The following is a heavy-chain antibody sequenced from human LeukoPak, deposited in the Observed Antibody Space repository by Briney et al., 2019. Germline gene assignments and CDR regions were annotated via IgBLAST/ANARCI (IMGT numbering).Heavy chain of an antibody. D-gene: IGHD3-10*01. J-gene: IGHJ4*02. CDR2: ISGSGGST. V-gene: IGHV3-23*01. Sequence: GGSLRLSCAASGFTFSSYAMSWVRQAPGKGLEWVSAISGSGGSTYYADSAKGRFTISRDNSKNTLYLQMNSLRAEDTAVYYCAKRARRVLLWFGETTPFDYWGQGTLVTVSS. CDR3: AKRARRVLLWFGETTPFDY. CDR1: GFTFSSYA.